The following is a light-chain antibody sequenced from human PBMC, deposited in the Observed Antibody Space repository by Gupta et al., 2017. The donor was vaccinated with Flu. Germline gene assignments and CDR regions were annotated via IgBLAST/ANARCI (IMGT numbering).Light chain of an antibody. V-gene: IGKV1-5*03. CDR1: QSISSW. J-gene: IGKJ4*01. CDR2: KAS. Sequence: PSTLSASVADIVTITCRASQSISSWLAWYQQKPGKVPKLLIYKASSLESGVPSRFSGSGSGTEYTLTISILQPDDFATYYCQLDNSSPLTFGGGTKVEIK. CDR3: QLDNSSPLT.